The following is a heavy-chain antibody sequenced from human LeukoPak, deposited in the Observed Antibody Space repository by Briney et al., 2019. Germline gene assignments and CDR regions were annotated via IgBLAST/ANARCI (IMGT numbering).Heavy chain of an antibody. J-gene: IGHJ4*02. CDR2: MNPGSGDT. CDR3: ARGLGDYNTDWFPVSGY. D-gene: IGHD3-9*01. CDR1: GGTFSSYA. Sequence: ASVKVSCKASGGTFSSYAISWVRQAPGQGLEWMGWMNPGSGDTAYAQKFQGRVSMTRDTSISTAYMELSSLASEDTAIYYCARGLGDYNTDWFPVSGYWGQGTLVTVSS. V-gene: IGHV1-8*02.